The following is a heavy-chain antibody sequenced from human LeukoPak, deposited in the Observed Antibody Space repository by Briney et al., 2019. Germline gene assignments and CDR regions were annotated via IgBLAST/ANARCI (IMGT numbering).Heavy chain of an antibody. V-gene: IGHV1-2*02. D-gene: IGHD2-2*02. CDR1: GYTFTGYY. CDR2: INPNSGGT. Sequence: ASVKVSCKASGYTFTGYYMHWVRQAPGQGLEWMGWINPNSGGTNYAQKLQGRVTMTTDTSTSTAYMELRSLRSDDTAVYYCARPYCSSTSCYTGMNWFDPWGQGTLVTVSS. CDR3: ARPYCSSTSCYTGMNWFDP. J-gene: IGHJ5*02.